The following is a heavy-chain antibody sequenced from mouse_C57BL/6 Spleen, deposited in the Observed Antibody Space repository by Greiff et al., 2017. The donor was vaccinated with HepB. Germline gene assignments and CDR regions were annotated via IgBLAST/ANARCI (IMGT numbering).Heavy chain of an antibody. Sequence: EVQLVESGGGLVKPGGSLKLSCAASGFTFSSYAMSWVRQTPEKRLEWVATISDGGSYTYYPDNVKGRFTISRDNAKNNLYLQMSHLKSEDTAMYYCARAYGGYFDVWGTGTTVTVSS. D-gene: IGHD1-1*01. CDR3: ARAYGGYFDV. J-gene: IGHJ1*03. CDR2: ISDGGSYT. CDR1: GFTFSSYA. V-gene: IGHV5-4*01.